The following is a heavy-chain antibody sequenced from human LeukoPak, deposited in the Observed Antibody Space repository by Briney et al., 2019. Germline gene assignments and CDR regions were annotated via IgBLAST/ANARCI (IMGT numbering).Heavy chain of an antibody. Sequence: SQTLSLTCAVSGGSISSGGYSWSWIRQPPGKGLEWIGYIYHSGSTYYNPSLKSRVTISVDRSKNQFSLKLSSVTVADTAVYYCARAAYDSSGYYYNYWGQGTLVTVSS. V-gene: IGHV4-30-2*01. CDR2: IYHSGST. CDR3: ARAAYDSSGYYYNY. CDR1: GGSISSGGYS. J-gene: IGHJ4*02. D-gene: IGHD3-22*01.